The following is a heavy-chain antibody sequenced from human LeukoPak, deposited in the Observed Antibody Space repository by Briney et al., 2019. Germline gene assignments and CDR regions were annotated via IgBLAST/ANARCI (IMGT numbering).Heavy chain of an antibody. CDR2: IYYSGTT. Sequence: SETLSLTCTVSGGSISSRAYYWGWIRQPPGKGLEWIGSIYYSGTTYYKPSLRSRVTISVDTSKNQFSLKLSSVTAADAAVYHCARHITYDSSASFSYHFDYWGQGTLVTVSS. CDR1: GGSISSRAYY. V-gene: IGHV4-39*01. J-gene: IGHJ4*02. D-gene: IGHD3-22*01. CDR3: ARHITYDSSASFSYHFDY.